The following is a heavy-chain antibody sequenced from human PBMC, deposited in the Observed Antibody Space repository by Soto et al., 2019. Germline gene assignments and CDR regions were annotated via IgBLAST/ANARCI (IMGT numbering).Heavy chain of an antibody. CDR3: ARGAMAKFDY. Sequence: QVQLVQSGAELKNPGSSVKVSCKASGGTFGSHGVAWVRQAHGQGLEWMGGFIAMLGTPTYAKKVQGRATITADESLTSSYLELRSLRSEDTALYFCARGAMAKFDYWGQGTVVTVSS. CDR2: FIAMLGTP. J-gene: IGHJ4*02. D-gene: IGHD5-18*01. V-gene: IGHV1-69*01. CDR1: GGTFGSHG.